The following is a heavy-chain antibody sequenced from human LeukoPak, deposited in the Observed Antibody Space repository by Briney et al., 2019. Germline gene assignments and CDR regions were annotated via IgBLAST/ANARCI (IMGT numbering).Heavy chain of an antibody. J-gene: IGHJ3*01. V-gene: IGHV3-7*01. CDR1: GFTFSSYW. Sequence: GGSLRLSCAASGFTFSSYWMHWVRQAPGNGLEWVANIKPDGSDKCYADSVKGRFTISRDNAENSLYLQMSSLRVEDTAVYYCVGALGHWGQGTMVTVSS. CDR2: IKPDGSDK. D-gene: IGHD3-10*01. CDR3: VGALGH.